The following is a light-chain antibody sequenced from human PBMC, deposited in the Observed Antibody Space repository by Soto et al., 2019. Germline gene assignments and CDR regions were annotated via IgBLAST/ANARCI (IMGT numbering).Light chain of an antibody. CDR1: SSDVGGYNY. J-gene: IGLJ1*01. CDR3: SSYAGSNNFV. V-gene: IGLV2-8*01. CDR2: EVS. Sequence: QSVLTQPPSGSGFPGQSVTISCTGTSSDVGGYNYVSWYQQHPGKAPKLMIYEVSKRPSGVPDRFSGSKSGSTASLTVSGLQAEDEADYYCSSYAGSNNFVFGTGTKATVL.